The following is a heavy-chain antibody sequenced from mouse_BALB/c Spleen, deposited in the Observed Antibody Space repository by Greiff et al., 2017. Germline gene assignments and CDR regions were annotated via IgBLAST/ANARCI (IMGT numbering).Heavy chain of an antibody. CDR1: GYAFSSSW. D-gene: IGHD2-10*02. CDR3: ARGYGNYAYFDY. V-gene: IGHV1-82*01. Sequence: QVQLQQSGPELVKPGASVKISCKASGYAFSSSWMNWVKQRPGQGLEWIGRIYPGDGDTNYNGKFKGKATLTADKSSSTAYMQLSSLTSVDSAVYFCARGYGNYAYFDYWGQGTTLTVSS. CDR2: IYPGDGDT. J-gene: IGHJ2*01.